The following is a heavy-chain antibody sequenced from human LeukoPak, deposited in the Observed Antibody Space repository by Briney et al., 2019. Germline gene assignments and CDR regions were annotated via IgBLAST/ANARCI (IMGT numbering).Heavy chain of an antibody. V-gene: IGHV1-69*02. D-gene: IGHD3-22*01. J-gene: IGHJ3*02. CDR2: IIPILGIA. Sequence: ASVKVSCKASGGTFSSYTISWVRQAPGQGLEWTGRIIPILGIANYAQKFQGRVTITADKSTSTAYMELSSLRSEDTAVYYCARALPGRITMIVVGGGAFDIWGQGTMVTVSS. CDR1: GGTFSSYT. CDR3: ARALPGRITMIVVGGGAFDI.